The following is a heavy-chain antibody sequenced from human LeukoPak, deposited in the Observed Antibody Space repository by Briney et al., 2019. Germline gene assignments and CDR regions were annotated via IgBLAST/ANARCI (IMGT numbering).Heavy chain of an antibody. D-gene: IGHD3-22*01. CDR1: GFTFSTKW. V-gene: IGHV3-7*04. J-gene: IGHJ4*02. CDR2: INQDGSDQ. CDR3: ARDYSSGRDF. Sequence: GGSLRLSCAASGFTFSTKWMSWVRQAPGKGLEWVATINQDGSDQYYVDSVKGRFTISRDNAKNSLDLQVNSLRAEDTAVYYCARDYSSGRDFWGQGTLVTVSS.